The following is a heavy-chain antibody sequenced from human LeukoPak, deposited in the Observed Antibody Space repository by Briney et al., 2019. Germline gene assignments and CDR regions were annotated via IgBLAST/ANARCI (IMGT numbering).Heavy chain of an antibody. D-gene: IGHD2-15*01. J-gene: IGHJ2*01. V-gene: IGHV1-46*01. Sequence: ASVKVSCKASGYTFTSYYLHWVRQAPGQGLEWMGAINPRGGSTSYAQKFQGRVTMTRHTSTSTVYMELSSLRSDDTAVYYCARVVWDCSGGSCYSEATRQGDWYFDLWGRGTLVTVSS. CDR3: ARVVWDCSGGSCYSEATRQGDWYFDL. CDR1: GYTFTSYY. CDR2: INPRGGST.